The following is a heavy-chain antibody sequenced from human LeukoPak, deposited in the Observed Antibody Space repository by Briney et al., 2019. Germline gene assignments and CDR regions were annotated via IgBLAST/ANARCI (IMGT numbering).Heavy chain of an antibody. CDR2: ISAYNGNT. V-gene: IGHV1-18*01. J-gene: IGHJ4*02. CDR3: AGNLEQYYYDSSGYYIDY. Sequence: ASVKVSCKASGYTFTSYGISWVRQAPGQGLEWMGWISAYNGNTNYAQKLQGRVTMTTDTSTSTAYMELRSLRSDDTAVYYCAGNLEQYYYDSSGYYIDYWGQGTLVTVSS. D-gene: IGHD3-22*01. CDR1: GYTFTSYG.